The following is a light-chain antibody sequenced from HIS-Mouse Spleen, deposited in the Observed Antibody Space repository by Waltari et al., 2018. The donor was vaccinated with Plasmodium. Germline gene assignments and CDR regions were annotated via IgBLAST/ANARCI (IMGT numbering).Light chain of an antibody. Sequence: SYELTQPPSVSVSPGQTASITCSGDKLGDKYACWYQQKPGHSPVLGIDQDSKRPSGFPERFTGSNSGNTATLTISGTQAMDEADYYCQAWDSSTVVFGGGTKLTVL. CDR1: KLGDKY. V-gene: IGLV3-1*01. J-gene: IGLJ2*01. CDR3: QAWDSSTVV. CDR2: QDS.